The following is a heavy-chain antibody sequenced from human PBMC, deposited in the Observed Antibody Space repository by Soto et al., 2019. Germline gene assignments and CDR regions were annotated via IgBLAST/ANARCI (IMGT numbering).Heavy chain of an antibody. CDR2: IYYSGST. V-gene: IGHV4-39*01. Sequence: QLQLQESGPGLVKPSETLSLTCTVSGGSISSSSYYWGWIRQPPGKGLEWIGSIYYSGSTYYNPSLKSRVTISVDTSKNQFSLKLSSVTAADTAVYYCARPGRSQDSGSLDYWGQGTLVTVSS. CDR3: ARPGRSQDSGSLDY. J-gene: IGHJ4*02. D-gene: IGHD1-26*01. CDR1: GGSISSSSYY.